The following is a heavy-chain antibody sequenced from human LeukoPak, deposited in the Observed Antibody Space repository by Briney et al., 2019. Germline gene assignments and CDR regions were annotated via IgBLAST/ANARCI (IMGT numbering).Heavy chain of an antibody. Sequence: NSSETLSLTCAVSGGSISSSNWWSWVRQPPGKGLEWIGEIYHSGSTNYNPSLKSRVTISVDKSKNQFSLKLSSVTAADTAVYYCARVMGDYYDSSGYYRRSDVFDIWGQGTMLTVSS. V-gene: IGHV4-4*02. CDR2: IYHSGST. CDR3: ARVMGDYYDSSGYYRRSDVFDI. D-gene: IGHD3-22*01. CDR1: GGSISSSNW. J-gene: IGHJ3*02.